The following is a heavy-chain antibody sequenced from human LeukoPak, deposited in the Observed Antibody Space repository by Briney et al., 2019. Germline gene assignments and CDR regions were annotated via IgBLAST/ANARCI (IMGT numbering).Heavy chain of an antibody. Sequence: GGSLRLSCAASGFTFSSYWMHWVRQAPGKGLEWVSSISSSSSYIDNADSVKGRFTIPRDNAKNALYLQMNSLRVEDTAVYYCARVGDRSHFGVYFQHRGQGTLVTVSS. V-gene: IGHV3-21*01. CDR2: ISSSSSYI. CDR3: ARVGDRSHFGVYFQH. J-gene: IGHJ1*01. D-gene: IGHD3-16*01. CDR1: GFTFSSYW.